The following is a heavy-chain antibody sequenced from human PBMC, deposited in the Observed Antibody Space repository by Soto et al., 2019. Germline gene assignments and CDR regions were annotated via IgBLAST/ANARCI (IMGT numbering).Heavy chain of an antibody. CDR2: IFHSGCA. CDR3: ARYTFGHDREYHYAMDV. J-gene: IGHJ6*02. CDR1: GASISSRAYY. V-gene: IGHV4-30-4*01. Sequence: PSETLSLTCPLSGASISSRAYYCSWVRQPAGKGLEWIGYIFHSGCAYYNPSLKSRVTISVDTSKNQFSLKLTSVTAADTAVFYCARYTFGHDREYHYAMDVWGQGTTVT. D-gene: IGHD3-10*02.